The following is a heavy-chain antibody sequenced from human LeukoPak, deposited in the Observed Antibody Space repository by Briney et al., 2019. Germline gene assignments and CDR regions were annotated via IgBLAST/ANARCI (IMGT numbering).Heavy chain of an antibody. CDR1: GGSISRYY. CDR2: IYYSGST. CDR3: ARAAPHRQVWFDP. Sequence: SETLSLTCTVSGGSISRYYWSWIRQPPGKGLEWIGYIYYSGSTNYNPSLKSRVTISVDTSKNQFSLKLSSVTAADTAVYYCARAAPHRQVWFDPWGQGTLVTVSS. V-gene: IGHV4-59*01. J-gene: IGHJ5*02.